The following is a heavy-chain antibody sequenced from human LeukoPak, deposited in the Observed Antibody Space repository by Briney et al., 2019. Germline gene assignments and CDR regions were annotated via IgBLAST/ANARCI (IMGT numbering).Heavy chain of an antibody. CDR3: ANSPDGYNNNWFDP. J-gene: IGHJ5*02. Sequence: GGSLRLSCAASGFTFSSYAMSWVRQAPGKGLEWVSAISGSGGSTYYADSVKGRFTISRDNSRNTLYLQMNSMRAEDTAVYYCANSPDGYNNNWFDPWGQGTLVTVSS. V-gene: IGHV3-23*01. CDR1: GFTFSSYA. CDR2: ISGSGGST. D-gene: IGHD5-24*01.